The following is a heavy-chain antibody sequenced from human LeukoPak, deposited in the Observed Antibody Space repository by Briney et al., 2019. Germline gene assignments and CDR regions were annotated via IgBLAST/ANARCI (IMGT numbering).Heavy chain of an antibody. J-gene: IGHJ6*02. D-gene: IGHD4-17*01. Sequence: PGGSLRLSSAASGFTCSSYGMHWVRQAPGKGLEWVAVIWYDGSNKYYADSVKGRFTISRDNSKNTLYLQMNSLRAEDTAVYYCAREPGDYRFYYYYYGMDVWGQGTTVTVSS. V-gene: IGHV3-33*01. CDR2: IWYDGSNK. CDR1: GFTCSSYG. CDR3: AREPGDYRFYYYYYGMDV.